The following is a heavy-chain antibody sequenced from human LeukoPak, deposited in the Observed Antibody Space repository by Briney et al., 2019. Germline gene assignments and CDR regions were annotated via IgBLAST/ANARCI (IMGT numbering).Heavy chain of an antibody. J-gene: IGHJ4*02. CDR3: ARDRVRGNSNPYFDY. D-gene: IGHD4-11*01. Sequence: SETLSLTCTVSGGSVDSGTYYWNWIRQPPGKGLEWIGYIYYSGSTNYNPSLKSRVTISVDTSKNQFSLKLSSVTAADTAVYYCARDRVRGNSNPYFDYWGQGTLVTVSS. V-gene: IGHV4-61*01. CDR2: IYYSGST. CDR1: GGSVDSGTYY.